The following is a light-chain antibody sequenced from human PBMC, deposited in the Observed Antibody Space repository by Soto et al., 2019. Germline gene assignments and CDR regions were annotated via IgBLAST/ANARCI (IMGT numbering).Light chain of an antibody. J-gene: IGKJ1*01. CDR1: QTINNW. CDR3: QYYNIYPWT. V-gene: IGKV1-5*01. Sequence: DIQMTQSPSTLSASIGDRVTITSRASQTINNWLAWYQQKPGKAPNLLIYHASNLETGVPSRFSGSAFGTEYPLTISSLQPDDFATYYCQYYNIYPWTFGQGTKVEIK. CDR2: HAS.